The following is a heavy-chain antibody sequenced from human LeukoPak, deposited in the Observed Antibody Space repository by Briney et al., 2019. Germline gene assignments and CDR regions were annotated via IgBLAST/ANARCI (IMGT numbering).Heavy chain of an antibody. V-gene: IGHV3-9*01. CDR2: ISRNSGSI. J-gene: IGHJ6*02. CDR1: GFTFDDYA. Sequence: PGGSLRLSCAASGFTFDDYAMHWVRQAPGKGLEWVSGISRNSGSIGYADSVKGRFTISRDNAKNSLYLQMNSLRAEDTALYYCAKGMYTFQLIYSSSWYSKYGMDVWGQGTTVTVSS. CDR3: AKGMYTFQLIYSSSWYSKYGMDV. D-gene: IGHD6-13*01.